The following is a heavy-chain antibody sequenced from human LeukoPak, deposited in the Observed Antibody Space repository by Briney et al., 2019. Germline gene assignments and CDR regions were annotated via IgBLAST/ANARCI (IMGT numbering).Heavy chain of an antibody. CDR2: ISYDGSNK. J-gene: IGHJ4*02. V-gene: IGHV3-30*18. Sequence: SCKVSGYTLTELSMHWVRQAPGKGLEWVAVISYDGSNKYYADSVKGRFTISRDNSKNTLYLQMNSLRAEDTAVYYCAKDRGGSGWYFDYWGQGTLVTVSS. D-gene: IGHD6-19*01. CDR3: AKDRGGSGWYFDY. CDR1: GYTLTELS.